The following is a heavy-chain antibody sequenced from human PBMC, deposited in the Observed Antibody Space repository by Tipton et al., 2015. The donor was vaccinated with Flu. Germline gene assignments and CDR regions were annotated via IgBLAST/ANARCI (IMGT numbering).Heavy chain of an antibody. V-gene: IGHV3-23*01. Sequence: SLRLSCAASGFTFSSYAMSWVRQAPGKGLEWVSTISDSGVGTYYADSVKGRFTVSRDNSKDTLYLQMNTPRAEDTAVYYCARDDRSGSYKINWGRGTLVTVSS. CDR1: GFTFSSYA. D-gene: IGHD1-26*01. CDR2: ISDSGVGT. CDR3: ARDDRSGSYKIN. J-gene: IGHJ4*02.